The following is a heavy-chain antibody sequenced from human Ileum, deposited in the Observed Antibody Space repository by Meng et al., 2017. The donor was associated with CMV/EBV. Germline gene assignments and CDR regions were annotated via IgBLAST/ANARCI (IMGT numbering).Heavy chain of an antibody. J-gene: IGHJ6*02. CDR2: IIPILGIA. Sequence: SVKVSCKASGGTFSSYTISWVRQVPGQGLEWMGRIIPILGIANYAQKFQGRVTITADKSTSTAYMELSSLRSEDTAVYYCARGHQSIAAADLCYCYGMDVWGQGTTVTVSS. V-gene: IGHV1-69*02. CDR3: ARGHQSIAAADLCYCYGMDV. D-gene: IGHD6-13*01. CDR1: GGTFSSYT.